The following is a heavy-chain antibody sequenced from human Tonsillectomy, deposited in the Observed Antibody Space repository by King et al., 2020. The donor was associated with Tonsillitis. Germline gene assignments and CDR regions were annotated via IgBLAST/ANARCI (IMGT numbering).Heavy chain of an antibody. Sequence: VQLVESGGGLVQPGGSLRLSYAASGFTFSSYAMSWVRQAPGKGLEWVSAIIGSGGSTYYADSVKGRFTISRDNSKNTLYLQMNSLRAEDTAVYSCAKSYDFWGGYYGGWWGQGTLVTVSS. CDR3: AKSYDFWGGYYGGW. CDR2: IIGSGGST. CDR1: GFTFSSYA. J-gene: IGHJ4*02. V-gene: IGHV3-23*04. D-gene: IGHD3-3*01.